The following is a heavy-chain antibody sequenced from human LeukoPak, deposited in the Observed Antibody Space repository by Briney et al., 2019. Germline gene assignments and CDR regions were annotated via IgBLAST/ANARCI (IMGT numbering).Heavy chain of an antibody. J-gene: IGHJ4*02. D-gene: IGHD6-19*01. CDR3: ARDPSSGWYLEYYFDY. CDR2: IIPIFGTA. Sequence: GASVKVSCKASGGTFSSYAISWVRQAPGQGLEWMGRIIPIFGTANYAQKFQGRVTITTDESTSTAYMALSSLRSEDTAVYYCARDPSSGWYLEYYFDYWGQGTLVTVSS. CDR1: GGTFSSYA. V-gene: IGHV1-69*05.